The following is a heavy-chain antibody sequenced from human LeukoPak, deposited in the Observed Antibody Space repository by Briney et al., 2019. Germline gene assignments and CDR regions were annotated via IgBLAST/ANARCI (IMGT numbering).Heavy chain of an antibody. CDR3: ARVNINNWHSCDY. J-gene: IGHJ4*02. D-gene: IGHD1-1*01. V-gene: IGHV4-4*02. Sequence: SGTLSLTCAVSGGSISSNNWWGWVRQPPGKGLEWIGEIYHSGSPNYNSSLKSRVTISVDKSRNHFSLNLSSVAAADTAVYYCARVNINNWHSCDYWGQGTLVTVSS. CDR2: IYHSGSP. CDR1: GGSISSNNW.